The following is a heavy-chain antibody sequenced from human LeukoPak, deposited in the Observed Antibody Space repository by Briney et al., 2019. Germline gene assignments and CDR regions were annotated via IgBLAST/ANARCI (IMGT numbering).Heavy chain of an antibody. V-gene: IGHV3-21*01. CDR1: GFTFSSYS. J-gene: IGHJ4*02. Sequence: GGSLRLSCAASGFTFSSYSMNWVRQAPGKGLEWVSSISSSSSYIYYADSVKGRFTISRDNAKNSLYLQMNSLRAEDTAVYYCAREPKTYYYDSSGYYALDYWGQGTLVTASS. CDR2: ISSSSSYI. D-gene: IGHD3-22*01. CDR3: AREPKTYYYDSSGYYALDY.